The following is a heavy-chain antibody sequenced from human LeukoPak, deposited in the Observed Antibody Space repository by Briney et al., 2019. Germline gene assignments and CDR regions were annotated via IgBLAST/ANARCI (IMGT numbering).Heavy chain of an antibody. D-gene: IGHD2-21*02. Sequence: SETLSLTCTVSGGSISSGDYYWSWIRQPPGKGLEWIGYIYYSGSTYYNPSLKSRVTISVDTSKNQFSLKLSSVTAADTAVYYCARGRGIVVVTADAFDIWGPGTMVTVSS. V-gene: IGHV4-30-4*01. CDR1: GGSISSGDYY. CDR2: IYYSGST. CDR3: ARGRGIVVVTADAFDI. J-gene: IGHJ3*02.